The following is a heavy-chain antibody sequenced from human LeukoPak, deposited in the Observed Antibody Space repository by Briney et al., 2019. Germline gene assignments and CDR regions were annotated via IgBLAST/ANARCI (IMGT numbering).Heavy chain of an antibody. CDR1: GGTFSSYA. V-gene: IGHV1-69*05. J-gene: IGHJ3*02. CDR3: ARDTRKQRSSGYYLMDAFDI. Sequence: SVKVSCKASGGTFSSYAISWVRQAPGQGLEWVGRIIPIFGTTNYAQKFQGRVTIITDESTSTAYMELSSLRSEDTAVYYCARDTRKQRSSGYYLMDAFDIWGQGTMVTVSS. D-gene: IGHD3-22*01. CDR2: IIPIFGTT.